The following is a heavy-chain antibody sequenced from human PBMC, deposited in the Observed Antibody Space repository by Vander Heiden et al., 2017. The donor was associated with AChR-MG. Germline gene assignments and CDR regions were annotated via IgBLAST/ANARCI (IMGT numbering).Heavy chain of an antibody. CDR2: IAISIT. J-gene: IGHJ4*02. CDR1: GSTFSNYQ. CDR3: ATDHSHFNF. Sequence: QVHLVESGGGLVKPGGSLRLSSKTHGSTFSNYQIAWFRQAPGKGLECVSYIAISITYYADSVKGGFTISRDDAERSVYLQMTSLRVEDTGIYYCATDHSHFNFWGQGTLVTVSS. V-gene: IGHV3-11*01.